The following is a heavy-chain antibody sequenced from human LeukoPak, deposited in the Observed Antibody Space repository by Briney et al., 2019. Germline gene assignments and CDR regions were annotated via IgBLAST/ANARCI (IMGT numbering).Heavy chain of an antibody. J-gene: IGHJ4*02. Sequence: SETLSLTCTVSGGSISSGGYYWSWIRQPPGKGLEWIGEINHSGSTNYNPSLKSRVTTSVDTSKNQFSLKLSSVTAADTAVYYCARGRGIGYYYDSSGSDYWGQGTLVTVSS. CDR3: ARGRGIGYYYDSSGSDY. CDR2: INHSGST. D-gene: IGHD3-22*01. V-gene: IGHV4-39*07. CDR1: GGSISSGGYY.